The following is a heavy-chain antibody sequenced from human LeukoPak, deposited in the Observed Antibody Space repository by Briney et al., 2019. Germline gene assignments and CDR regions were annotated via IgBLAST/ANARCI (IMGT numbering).Heavy chain of an antibody. CDR3: AKDPLWFGELLYYFDY. CDR2: ISGSGGST. J-gene: IGHJ4*02. V-gene: IGHV3-23*01. Sequence: GGSLRLSCAASGFTFSSYAMSWVRHAPGKGLEWVSAISGSGGSTYYADSVKGRFTISRDNSKNTLYLQMNSLRAEDTAVYYCAKDPLWFGELLYYFDYWGQGTLVTVSS. D-gene: IGHD3-10*01. CDR1: GFTFSSYA.